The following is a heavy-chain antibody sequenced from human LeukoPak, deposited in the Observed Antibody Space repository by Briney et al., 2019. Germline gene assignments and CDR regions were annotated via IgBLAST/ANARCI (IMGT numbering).Heavy chain of an antibody. J-gene: IGHJ3*02. CDR2: ISAYNGNT. CDR1: GYTFTSYG. CDR3: ASTLAAAAILDAFDI. Sequence: ASVKVSCKASGYTFTSYGISWVRQAPGQGLEWMGWISAYNGNTNYAQKLQGRVTMTTDTSTSTAYMELRSLRSDDTAVYYCASTLAAAAILDAFDIWGQGTMVTVSS. V-gene: IGHV1-18*01. D-gene: IGHD6-13*01.